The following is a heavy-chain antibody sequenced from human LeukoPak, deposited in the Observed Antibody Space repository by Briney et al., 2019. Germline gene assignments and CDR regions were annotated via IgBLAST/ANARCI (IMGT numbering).Heavy chain of an antibody. Sequence: PGGSLRLSCAASGFTFSGYYMSWIRQAPGKGLEWVSSISSSSSYIYYADSVKGRFTISRDNAKNSLYLQMNSLRAEDTAVYYCARDRGYYGSGFDYWGQGTLVTVSS. CDR1: GFTFSGYY. CDR2: ISSSSSYI. D-gene: IGHD3-10*01. CDR3: ARDRGYYGSGFDY. J-gene: IGHJ4*02. V-gene: IGHV3-21*01.